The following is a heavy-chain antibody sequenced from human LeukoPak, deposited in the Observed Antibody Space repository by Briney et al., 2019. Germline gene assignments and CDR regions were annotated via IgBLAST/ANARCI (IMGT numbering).Heavy chain of an antibody. CDR3: AKHIPLDKYYYDSSGKIDGY. D-gene: IGHD3-22*01. CDR1: GFTFSSYG. J-gene: IGHJ4*02. Sequence: GGSLRLSCAASGFTFSSYGMHWVRQAPGKGLEWVAVISYDGSSKYYADSVKGRFTISRDNSKNTLYLQMNSLRAEDTAVYYCAKHIPLDKYYYDSSGKIDGYWGQGTLVTVSS. V-gene: IGHV3-30*18. CDR2: ISYDGSSK.